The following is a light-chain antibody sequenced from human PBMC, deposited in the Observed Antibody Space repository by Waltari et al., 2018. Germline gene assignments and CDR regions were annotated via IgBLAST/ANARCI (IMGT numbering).Light chain of an antibody. CDR2: DAF. J-gene: IGKJ4*02. CDR1: QSVSSY. V-gene: IGKV3-11*01. CDR3: QHRSSWPLT. Sequence: EIVLTQSPATLSLSPGERAALSCRASQSVSSYLAWYQQKPGQPPRLLIYDAFNRATGSPARFSGSGSGTDFTLTITSLEPEDSAVYYCQHRSSWPLTFGGGTKVEI.